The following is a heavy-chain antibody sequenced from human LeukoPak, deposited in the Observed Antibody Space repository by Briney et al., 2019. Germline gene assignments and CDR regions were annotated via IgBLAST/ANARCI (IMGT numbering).Heavy chain of an antibody. D-gene: IGHD3-22*01. V-gene: IGHV3-23*01. CDR1: GFTFSTYA. CDR3: AKERDSRGYFDY. Sequence: GGSLRLSCAVSGFTFSTYAMSWVRQAPGKGLEWVSAISGSGGSTYYADSVKGRFTISRDNSKNTLYLQMNSLRAEETAVYYCAKERDSRGYFDYWGQGTLVTVSS. CDR2: ISGSGGST. J-gene: IGHJ4*02.